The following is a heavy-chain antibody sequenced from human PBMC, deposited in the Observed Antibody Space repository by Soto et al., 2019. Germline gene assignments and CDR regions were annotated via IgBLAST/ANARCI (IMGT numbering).Heavy chain of an antibody. J-gene: IGHJ4*02. V-gene: IGHV3-23*01. CDR2: ISGNGYDT. Sequence: GGSLRLSCAASGFTFSSYAMSWVRQAPGKGLEWVSSISGNGYDTYDADSVKGRFTISRDYSKNTLFLQMNSLRVGDTAIYYCASTPWNYGENRYFDYWGQGTLVTVS. CDR3: ASTPWNYGENRYFDY. CDR1: GFTFSSYA. D-gene: IGHD1-7*01.